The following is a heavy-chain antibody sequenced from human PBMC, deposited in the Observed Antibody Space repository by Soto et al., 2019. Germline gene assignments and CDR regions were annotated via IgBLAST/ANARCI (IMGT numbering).Heavy chain of an antibody. CDR2: IYDNGGA. Sequence: SETLSLTCAVYGGSFNGSYWSWIRQHPGKGLEWIGYIYDNGGAYYSPSLKGRVVISVDRSENQFSLRLSSVTAADTAVYYCARVKGGTTRRAFDSWGQGTLVTVS. V-gene: IGHV4-34*09. CDR1: GGSFNGSY. CDR3: ARVKGGTTRRAFDS. J-gene: IGHJ4*02. D-gene: IGHD1-7*01.